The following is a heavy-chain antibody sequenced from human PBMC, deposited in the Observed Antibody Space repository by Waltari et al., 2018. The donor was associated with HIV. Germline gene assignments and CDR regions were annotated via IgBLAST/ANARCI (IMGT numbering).Heavy chain of an antibody. D-gene: IGHD3-10*01. Sequence: EVQLVESGGGLVQRGGSLILSCAASGFTFSDFAIQWVRQASGKGLEWVGRIRNKDNHYATAYGESVKGRFTISRDDSKNTAYLQMSSQKTEDTAVYYCTRRYYGTELVVDYWGQGTMVTVSS. J-gene: IGHJ4*02. CDR3: TRRYYGTELVVDY. CDR1: GFTFSDFA. CDR2: IRNKDNHYAT. V-gene: IGHV3-73*01.